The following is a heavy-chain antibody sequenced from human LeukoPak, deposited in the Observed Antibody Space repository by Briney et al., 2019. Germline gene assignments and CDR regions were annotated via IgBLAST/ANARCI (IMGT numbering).Heavy chain of an antibody. V-gene: IGHV4-31*03. D-gene: IGHD1-14*01. Sequence: PSETLSLTCSVSGGSIRSGGHYLSWIRQHPGKALEWIGYINYSGYTFHNPSLKSRLTISVDTSKNQFSLKLSSVTAADTAVYYCARVEVGYNPFYFDYWGQGTLVTVSS. CDR3: ARVEVGYNPFYFDY. CDR1: GGSIRSGGHY. CDR2: INYSGYT. J-gene: IGHJ4*02.